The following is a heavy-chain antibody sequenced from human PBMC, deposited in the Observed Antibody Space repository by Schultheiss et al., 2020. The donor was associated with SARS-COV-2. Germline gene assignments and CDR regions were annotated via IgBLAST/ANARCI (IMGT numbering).Heavy chain of an antibody. CDR1: GFTFSNYW. CDR2: IGSRGTTK. Sequence: GESLKISCAVSGFTFSNYWMNWVRQVPGKGLEWVSYIGSRGTTKHYADSVKGRFTISRDNANNSLYLQMNSLRAEDTAVYYCARETALILYDYYYYYLDVWGKGTTVTVSS. D-gene: IGHD2-2*02. CDR3: ARETALILYDYYYYYLDV. V-gene: IGHV3-48*04. J-gene: IGHJ6*03.